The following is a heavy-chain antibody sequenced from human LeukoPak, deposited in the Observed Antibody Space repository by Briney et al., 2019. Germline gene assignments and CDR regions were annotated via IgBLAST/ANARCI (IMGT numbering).Heavy chain of an antibody. CDR1: GGSISSYY. Sequence: SETLSLTCTVSGGSISSYYWSWLRQPPGKGLEWIAYISDIGSINYNPSLKSRVTISLDTSKNQLSLKLRSVTAADTAVYYCAGHHPRNTVDFWGQGTLVTVSS. CDR3: AGHHPRNTVDF. CDR2: ISDIGSI. V-gene: IGHV4-59*08. D-gene: IGHD2/OR15-2a*01. J-gene: IGHJ4*02.